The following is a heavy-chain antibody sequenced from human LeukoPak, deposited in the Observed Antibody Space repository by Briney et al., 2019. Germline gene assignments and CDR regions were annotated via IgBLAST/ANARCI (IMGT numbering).Heavy chain of an antibody. CDR1: GFTFSSYS. J-gene: IGHJ4*02. D-gene: IGHD4-17*01. CDR3: AFVPWTTVTTIDY. CDR2: ISSSSSTI. V-gene: IGHV3-48*02. Sequence: GGSLRLSCAASGFTFSSYSMNWVRQAPGKGPEWVSYISSSSSTIYYADSVKGRFTISRDNAKNSLYLQMNSLRDEDTAVYYCAFVPWTTVTTIDYWGQGTLVTVSS.